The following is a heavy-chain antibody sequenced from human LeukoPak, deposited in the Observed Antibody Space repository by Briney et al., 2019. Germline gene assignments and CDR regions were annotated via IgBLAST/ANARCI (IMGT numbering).Heavy chain of an antibody. D-gene: IGHD1-1*01. J-gene: IGHJ6*02. CDR1: GGSISSSNW. CDR2: IYHSGST. CDR3: ARVGGTNYYYYGMDV. Sequence: SETLSLTCAVSGGSISSSNWWSWVRQPPGKGLEWIGEIYHSGSTNYNPSLRSRVTISVDKSKNQFSLKLSSVTAADTAVYYCARVGGTNYYYYGMDVWGQGTTVTVSS. V-gene: IGHV4-4*02.